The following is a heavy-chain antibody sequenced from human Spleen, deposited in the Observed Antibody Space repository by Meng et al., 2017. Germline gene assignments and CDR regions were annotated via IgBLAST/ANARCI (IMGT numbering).Heavy chain of an antibody. CDR1: GGSFSGYY. V-gene: IGHV4-34*01. CDR3: ARAVLTGYYLYYFDY. J-gene: IGHJ4*02. D-gene: IGHD3-9*01. CDR2: INHSGGT. Sequence: GSLRLSCAVYGGSFSGYYWSWIRQPPGKGLEWIGEINHSGGTNYNPSLKSRVTISVDMSKNQFSLKLSSVTAADTAVYYCARAVLTGYYLYYFDYWGQGTLVTVSS.